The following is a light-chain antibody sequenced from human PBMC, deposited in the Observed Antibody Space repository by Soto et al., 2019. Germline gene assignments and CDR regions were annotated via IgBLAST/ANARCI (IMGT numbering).Light chain of an antibody. Sequence: EIVLTQSPATLSLSPGERATLSCRASQSVSSYLAWYQQKPGQAPRLLIYDASNRATGIPARFSGSGSGTDFTLTISSLEPEDFAVYSCQQRSNWLGTFGPGTKVDIK. CDR3: QQRSNWLGT. CDR2: DAS. CDR1: QSVSSY. J-gene: IGKJ3*01. V-gene: IGKV3-11*01.